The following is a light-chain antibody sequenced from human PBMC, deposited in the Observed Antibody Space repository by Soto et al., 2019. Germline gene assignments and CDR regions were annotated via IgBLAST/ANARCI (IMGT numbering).Light chain of an antibody. CDR1: QSVSNN. V-gene: IGKV3-15*01. CDR3: QQYNKWPRT. Sequence: EIVMTQSPATLSVSPGERATLSCWASQSVSNNLAWYHQKPGQAPRLLIYGASTRATGIPARFSGSGSGTEFTLTISSLQAEDSAVYYCQQYNKWPRTFGQGTKLEIK. CDR2: GAS. J-gene: IGKJ1*01.